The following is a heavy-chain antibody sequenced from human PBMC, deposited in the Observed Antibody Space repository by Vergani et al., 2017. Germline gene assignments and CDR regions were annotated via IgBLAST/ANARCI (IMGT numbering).Heavy chain of an antibody. CDR2: ISWNSGSI. V-gene: IGHV3-9*01. Sequence: EVQLVESGGGLVQPGRSLRLSCAASGFTFDDYAMHWVRQAPGKGLEWVSGISWNSGSIGYADSVKGRFTISRANAKNSLYLQMNSLRAEDTALYYCANDRAPSSGWYSPDDAFDIWGQGTMVTVSS. CDR3: ANDRAPSSGWYSPDDAFDI. D-gene: IGHD6-19*01. CDR1: GFTFDDYA. J-gene: IGHJ3*02.